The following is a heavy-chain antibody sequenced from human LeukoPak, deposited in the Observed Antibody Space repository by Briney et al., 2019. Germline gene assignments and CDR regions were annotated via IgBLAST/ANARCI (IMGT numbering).Heavy chain of an antibody. CDR3: ARAPSEIGGYYPEYFRH. Sequence: PGGSLRLSCAAAGFTFSNYWMHWVRQAPAKGLVWVSRIKSDGRTNYADSVKGRFTISRDNAKNTVSLQMNSLRAEDTGVYYCARAPSEIGGYYPEYFRHWGQGTLVTVSP. D-gene: IGHD3-22*01. CDR2: IKSDGRT. V-gene: IGHV3-74*01. J-gene: IGHJ1*01. CDR1: GFTFSNYW.